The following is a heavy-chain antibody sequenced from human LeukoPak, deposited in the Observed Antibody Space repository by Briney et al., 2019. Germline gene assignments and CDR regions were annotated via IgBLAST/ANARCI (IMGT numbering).Heavy chain of an antibody. CDR2: INHNGNVN. J-gene: IGHJ4*02. CDR3: AKEGFDS. Sequence: GGSLRLSCAASGFTFSSYWMNWARQAPGKGLEWVASINHNGNVNYYVDSVKGRFTISRDNAKNSLYLQMNSLRAEDTAVYYCAKEGFDSWGQGTLVTVSS. CDR1: GFTFSSYW. V-gene: IGHV3-7*03.